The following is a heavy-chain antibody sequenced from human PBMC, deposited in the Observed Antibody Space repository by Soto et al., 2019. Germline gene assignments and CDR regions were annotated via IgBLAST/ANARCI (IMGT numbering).Heavy chain of an antibody. CDR1: GFTFSSYG. CDR2: IWYDGSNK. V-gene: IGHV3-33*01. Sequence: PGGSLRLSCAASGFTFSSYGMHWVRQAPGKGLEWVAVIWYDGSNKYYADSVKGRFTISRDNSKNTLYLQMNSLRAEDTAVYYCARDSRYYDFWSGYYVAADYYYGMDVWGQGTTVTVSS. CDR3: ARDSRYYDFWSGYYVAADYYYGMDV. D-gene: IGHD3-3*01. J-gene: IGHJ6*02.